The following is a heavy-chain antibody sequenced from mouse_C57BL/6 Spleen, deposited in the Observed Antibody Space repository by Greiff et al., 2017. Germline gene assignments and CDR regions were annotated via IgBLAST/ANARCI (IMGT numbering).Heavy chain of an antibody. Sequence: QVQLKQPGAELVKPGASVKMSCKASGYTFTSYWITWVKQRPGQGLEWIGDIYPGSGSTNYNEKFKSKATLTVDTSSSTAYMQLSSLTSEDSAVYYCARSYYGSSYVYFDVWGTGTTVTVSS. CDR2: IYPGSGST. CDR3: ARSYYGSSYVYFDV. V-gene: IGHV1-55*01. J-gene: IGHJ1*03. D-gene: IGHD1-1*01. CDR1: GYTFTSYW.